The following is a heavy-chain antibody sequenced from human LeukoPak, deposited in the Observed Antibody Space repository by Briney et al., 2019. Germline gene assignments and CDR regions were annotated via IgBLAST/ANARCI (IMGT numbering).Heavy chain of an antibody. CDR1: GGSFSGYY. Sequence: SETLSLTCAVYGGSFSGYYWSWIRQPPGKGLEWIGEINHSGSTNYNPSLKSRVTISVDTSKNQFSLKLSSVTAADTAVYYCARGRGTYYYAYFGYWGQGTLVTVSS. V-gene: IGHV4-34*01. CDR3: ARGRGTYYYAYFGY. D-gene: IGHD3-10*01. CDR2: INHSGST. J-gene: IGHJ4*02.